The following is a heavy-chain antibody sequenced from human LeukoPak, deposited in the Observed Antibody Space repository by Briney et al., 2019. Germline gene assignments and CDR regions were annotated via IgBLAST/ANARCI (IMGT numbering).Heavy chain of an antibody. CDR2: IYYSGST. V-gene: IGHV4-39*07. CDR1: GDSISRSLYY. J-gene: IGHJ3*02. Sequence: SETLSLTCTVSGDSISRSLYYWGWIRQPPGKGLEWIGTIYYSGSTNYNPSLKSRVTISVDTSKNQFSLKLSSVTAADTAVYYCARGDDAFDIWGQGTMVTVSS. CDR3: ARGDDAFDI.